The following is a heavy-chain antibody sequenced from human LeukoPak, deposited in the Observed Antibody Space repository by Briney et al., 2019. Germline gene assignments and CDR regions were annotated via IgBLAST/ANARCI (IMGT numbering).Heavy chain of an antibody. D-gene: IGHD2-15*01. Sequence: GGSLRLSCAASGFTFSSYGMHWVRQAPGKGLEWVAVIWYDGSNKYYADSVKGRFTISRDNSKNTLYLQMNSLRAEDTAVYYCAKAASGVLITWEYYFDYWGQGTLVTVSS. CDR2: IWYDGSNK. CDR1: GFTFSSYG. CDR3: AKAASGVLITWEYYFDY. J-gene: IGHJ4*02. V-gene: IGHV3-30*02.